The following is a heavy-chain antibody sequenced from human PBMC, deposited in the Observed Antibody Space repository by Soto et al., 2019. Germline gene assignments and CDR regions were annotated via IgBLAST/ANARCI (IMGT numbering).Heavy chain of an antibody. Sequence: SETLSLTCTVSGGSISSSSYYWAWIRQSPGKGLEWIGSVYYNGFTYYNPSLKSRVTISVDTSKNQFSLKLTSVTAADTAVYYCARMGDFWSGPGELDPWGQGTLVTVSS. D-gene: IGHD3-3*01. J-gene: IGHJ5*02. V-gene: IGHV4-39*01. CDR2: VYYNGFT. CDR1: GGSISSSSYY. CDR3: ARMGDFWSGPGELDP.